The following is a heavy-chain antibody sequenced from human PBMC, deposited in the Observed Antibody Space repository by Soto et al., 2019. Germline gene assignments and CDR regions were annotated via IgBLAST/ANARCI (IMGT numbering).Heavy chain of an antibody. V-gene: IGHV4-34*01. J-gene: IGHJ4*02. D-gene: IGHD6-19*01. CDR1: GGSFSGYY. CDR3: IVTSWEGQWLVFDY. Sequence: SETLSLTCAVYGGSFSGYYWSWIRQPPGKGLEWIGEINHSGSTNYNPSLKSRVTISVDTSKNQFSLKLSSVTAADTAVYYCIVTSWEGQWLVFDYWGQGTLVTVSS. CDR2: INHSGST.